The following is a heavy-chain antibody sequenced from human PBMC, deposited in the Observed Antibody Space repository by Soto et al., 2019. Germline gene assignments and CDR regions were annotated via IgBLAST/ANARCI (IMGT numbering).Heavy chain of an antibody. CDR2: INPNSGGT. D-gene: IGHD6-19*01. Sequence: QVPLVQSGAEVKKPGASVKVSCKASGYTFTGYYMHWVRQAPGQGLEWMGWINPNSGGTNYAQKFQGWVTMTRDTSISTAYMELSRLRSDDTAVYYCARGDNSSGWYIRAFDIWGQGTMVTVSS. CDR3: ARGDNSSGWYIRAFDI. CDR1: GYTFTGYY. J-gene: IGHJ3*02. V-gene: IGHV1-2*04.